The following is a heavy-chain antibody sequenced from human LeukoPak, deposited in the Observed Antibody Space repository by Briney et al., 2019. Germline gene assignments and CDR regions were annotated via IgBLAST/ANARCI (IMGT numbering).Heavy chain of an antibody. V-gene: IGHV3-7*01. CDR1: GFSFSSNW. J-gene: IGHJ5*02. CDR3: ARLGLEVGGPNWFDP. Sequence: GGSLRLSCAAPGFSFSSNWMGWVRQAPGKGLEWVAHIKRDGSQKYYLDSVKGRFTISRDNAKNSLYLQMNSLRVEDTAVYYCARLGLEVGGPNWFDPWGQGALVTVSS. D-gene: IGHD1-1*01. CDR2: IKRDGSQK.